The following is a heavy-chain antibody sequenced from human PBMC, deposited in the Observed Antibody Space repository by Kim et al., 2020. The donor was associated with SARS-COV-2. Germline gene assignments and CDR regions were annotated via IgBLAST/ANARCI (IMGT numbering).Heavy chain of an antibody. CDR2: IYYSGST. J-gene: IGHJ4*02. Sequence: SETLSLTCTVSGGSVSSGSYYWSWIRQPPGKGLEWIGYIYYSGSTNYNPSLKSRVTISVDTSKNQFSLKLSSVTAADTAVYYCARDLGTYYYDSSGYYYGRYFDYWGQGTLVTVSS. CDR1: GGSVSSGSYY. CDR3: ARDLGTYYYDSSGYYYGRYFDY. D-gene: IGHD3-22*01. V-gene: IGHV4-61*01.